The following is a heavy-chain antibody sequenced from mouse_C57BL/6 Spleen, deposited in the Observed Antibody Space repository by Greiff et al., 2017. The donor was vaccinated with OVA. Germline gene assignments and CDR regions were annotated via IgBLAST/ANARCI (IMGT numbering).Heavy chain of an antibody. J-gene: IGHJ2*01. CDR3: ASGGLLLHRVSFDY. D-gene: IGHD1-1*01. CDR1: GYTFTSYW. V-gene: IGHV1-55*01. CDR2: IYPGSGST. Sequence: QVHLQQPGAELVKPGASVKMSCKASGYTFTSYWITWVKQRPGQGLEWIGDIYPGSGSTNYNEKFKSKATLTVDTSSSTAYMQLSSLTSEDSAVYYCASGGLLLHRVSFDYWGQGTPPTVSS.